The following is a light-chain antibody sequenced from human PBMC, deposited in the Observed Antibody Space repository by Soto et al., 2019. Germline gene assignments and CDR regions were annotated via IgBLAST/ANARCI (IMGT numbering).Light chain of an antibody. CDR2: HAS. J-gene: IGKJ4*01. CDR1: QDISNF. V-gene: IGKV1-33*01. Sequence: DIQMIQSPSSRSASVGDRVTITCQASQDISNFLNWYQQKPGKAPKLLIYHASNLETGVPSRFSGSGSGTDFTFTISSLQPEDIATYYCQQYDNLPLLTFGGGTKVEIK. CDR3: QQYDNLPLLT.